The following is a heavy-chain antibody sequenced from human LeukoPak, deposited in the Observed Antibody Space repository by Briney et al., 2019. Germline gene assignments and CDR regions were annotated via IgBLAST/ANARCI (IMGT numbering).Heavy chain of an antibody. CDR3: ARGVQYYYDSSGWRPFDL. Sequence: SVKVSCKASGGTFSSYAISWVRQAPGQGLEWMGGIIPIFGTANYAQKFQGRVTITRNTSISTAYMELSSLRSEDTAVYYCARGVQYYYDSSGWRPFDLWGQGTMVTVSS. CDR2: IIPIFGTA. CDR1: GGTFSSYA. J-gene: IGHJ3*01. D-gene: IGHD3-22*01. V-gene: IGHV1-69*05.